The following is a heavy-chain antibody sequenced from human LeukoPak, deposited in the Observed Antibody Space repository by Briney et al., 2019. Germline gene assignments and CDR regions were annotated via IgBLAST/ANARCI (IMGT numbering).Heavy chain of an antibody. J-gene: IGHJ3*02. Sequence: SETLSLTCTVAGGSISSGDYYWSWIRQPPGKGLEWIGYIYYSGSTYYNPSLKSRVTISVATSKNQFSLKLSSVTAADTAVYYCARTLRAAEAFDIWGQGTMVTVSS. CDR1: GGSISSGDYY. CDR2: IYYSGST. D-gene: IGHD3-16*01. CDR3: ARTLRAAEAFDI. V-gene: IGHV4-30-4*01.